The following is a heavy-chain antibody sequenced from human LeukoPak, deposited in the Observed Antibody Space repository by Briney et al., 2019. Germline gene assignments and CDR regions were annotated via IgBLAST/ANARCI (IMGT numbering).Heavy chain of an antibody. J-gene: IGHJ3*02. Sequence: GGTLRLSCAASGFTFSSYSMNWGRQPPRKGLEWVSYISSSSDTIYYADSVKGRFTISRDNAKNPLYLQMNSVRAEDTAVYYCAREASSSGYYFLTHAFDIWGQGTMVTVSS. CDR1: GFTFSSYS. V-gene: IGHV3-48*01. CDR2: ISSSSDTI. CDR3: AREASSSGYYFLTHAFDI. D-gene: IGHD3-22*01.